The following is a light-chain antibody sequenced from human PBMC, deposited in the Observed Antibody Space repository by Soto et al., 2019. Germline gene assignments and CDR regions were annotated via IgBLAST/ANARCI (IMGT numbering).Light chain of an antibody. CDR1: QTFSGH. Sequence: DIQMTQSPSSLSASVGDTVTITCRANQTFSGHLNWYQQKPGKAPNLLIYGASSLQSGVPSRFSGSGSGTDFTLTISSLQPEDSSTYYCQQSYRIPPTFGQGTKVEI. CDR2: GAS. J-gene: IGKJ2*01. V-gene: IGKV1-39*01. CDR3: QQSYRIPPT.